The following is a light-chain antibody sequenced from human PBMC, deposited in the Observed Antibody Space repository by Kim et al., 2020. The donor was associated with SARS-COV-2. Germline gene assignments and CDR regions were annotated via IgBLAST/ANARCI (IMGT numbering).Light chain of an antibody. CDR2: YDS. CDR3: QVWDSTSDHPV. CDR1: NIGSKS. J-gene: IGLJ3*02. V-gene: IGLV3-21*04. Sequence: SSELTQTPPVSVAPGKTARITCGGNNIGSKSVHWYQQRPGQAPVLVMYYDSDRPSGIPERFSGSNSGNTATLTISRVEAGDEANYYCQVWDSTSDHPVFGGGTKLTVL.